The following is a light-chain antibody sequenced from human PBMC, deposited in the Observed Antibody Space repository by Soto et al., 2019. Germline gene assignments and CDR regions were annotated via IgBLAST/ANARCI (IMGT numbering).Light chain of an antibody. Sequence: EIVMTQSPATLSVSPGERATLSCRASQSVSSNLAWYQQKPGQAPRLLIYGASTRATGIPARFSGSGSGTEFTLTISSLQSEDFAVYYCLQRSAWPLTFGPGTKVDLK. V-gene: IGKV3-15*01. J-gene: IGKJ3*01. CDR3: LQRSAWPLT. CDR1: QSVSSN. CDR2: GAS.